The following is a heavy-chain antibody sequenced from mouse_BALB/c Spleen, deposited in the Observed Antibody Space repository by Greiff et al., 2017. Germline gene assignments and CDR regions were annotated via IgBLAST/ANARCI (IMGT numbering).Heavy chain of an antibody. V-gene: IGHV5-12-1*01. CDR3: ARHSPNYYGSSYDY. J-gene: IGHJ2*01. D-gene: IGHD1-1*01. CDR2: ISSGGGST. CDR1: GFAFSSYD. Sequence: EVMLVESGGGLVKPGGSLKLSCAASGFAFSSYDMSWVRQTPEKRLEWVAYISSGGGSTYYPDTVKGRFTISRDNAKNTLYLQMSSLKSEDTAMYYCARHSPNYYGSSYDYWGQGTTLTVSS.